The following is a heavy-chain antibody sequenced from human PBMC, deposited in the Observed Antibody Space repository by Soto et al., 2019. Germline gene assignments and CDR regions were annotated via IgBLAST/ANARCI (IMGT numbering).Heavy chain of an antibody. CDR1: GYTFTSYG. D-gene: IGHD3-10*01. V-gene: IGHV1-18*01. CDR2: ISAYNGNT. CDR3: AREGGSGSYRYYGMDV. Sequence: ASVKVSCKASGYTFTSYGINWVRQAPGQGLEWMGWISAYNGNTNYAQKLQGRVTMTTDTSTTTAYMELRSLRSDDTAVYYCAREGGSGSYRYYGMDVWGQGTTVTVSS. J-gene: IGHJ6*02.